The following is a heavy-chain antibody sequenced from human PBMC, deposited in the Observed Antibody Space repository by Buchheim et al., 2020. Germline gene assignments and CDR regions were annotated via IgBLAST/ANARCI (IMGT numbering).Heavy chain of an antibody. Sequence: QVQLVQSGAEVKKPGSSVKVSCKASGGTFSSYAISWVRQAPGQGLEWMGGIIPAFDTRNHAQKFQGRLTITADESTAYMELSSLRSEDTAVYYCARGGEYSSSRRGYFQHWGQGTL. D-gene: IGHD6-6*01. V-gene: IGHV1-69*01. CDR1: GGTFSSYA. CDR2: IIPAFDTR. J-gene: IGHJ1*01. CDR3: ARGGEYSSSRRGYFQH.